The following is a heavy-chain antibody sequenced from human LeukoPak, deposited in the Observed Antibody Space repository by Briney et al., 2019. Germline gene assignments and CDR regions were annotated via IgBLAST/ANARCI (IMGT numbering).Heavy chain of an antibody. V-gene: IGHV4-34*01. D-gene: IGHD3-10*01. CDR1: GGSFSGYY. CDR3: ARGLESRFVDV. J-gene: IGHJ6*02. CDR2: INHSGST. Sequence: PSETLSLTCTVYGGSFSGYYWSWIRQPPGKGLEWIGEINHSGSTNYNPSLKSRVTISVDTSKNQFSLKLSSVTAADTAVYYCARGLESRFVDVWGQGTTVTVSS.